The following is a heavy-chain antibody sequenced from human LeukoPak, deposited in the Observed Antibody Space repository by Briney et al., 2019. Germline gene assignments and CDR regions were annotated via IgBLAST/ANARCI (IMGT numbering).Heavy chain of an antibody. D-gene: IGHD3-10*02. CDR2: ISSSSSYI. V-gene: IGHV3-21*01. J-gene: IGHJ6*04. Sequence: GGSLRLSCAASGFTFSSYSMNWVRQAPGKGPEWVSSISSSSSYIYYADSVKGRFTISRDNAKNSLYLQMNSLRAEDTAVYYCAELGITMIGGVWGKGTTVTISS. CDR1: GFTFSSYS. CDR3: AELGITMIGGV.